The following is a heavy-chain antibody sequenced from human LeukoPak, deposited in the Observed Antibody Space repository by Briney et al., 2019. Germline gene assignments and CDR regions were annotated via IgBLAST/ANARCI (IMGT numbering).Heavy chain of an antibody. CDR1: GFPLSSYA. D-gene: IGHD2-15*01. V-gene: IGHV3-23*01. Sequence: GGSLRLSCAVSGFPLSSYAMSWVRQAPGKGLEWVSATSSSDAGTYYADSVRGRFTISRDNSKNTLYLQMNSLRAEDAAVYYCAKAPVTSCSGAYCYPFDYWGQGTLVTVSS. CDR2: TSSSDAGT. J-gene: IGHJ4*02. CDR3: AKAPVTSCSGAYCYPFDY.